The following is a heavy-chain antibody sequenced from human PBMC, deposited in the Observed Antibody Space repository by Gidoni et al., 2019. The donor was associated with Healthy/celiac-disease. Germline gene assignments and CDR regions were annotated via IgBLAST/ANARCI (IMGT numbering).Heavy chain of an antibody. CDR3: ARETLAAAAEFDP. Sequence: QVQLVESGGGGVQPGRSLRLSCAASGFTFSSYAMPWVRQAPGKGLEWVAVISYDGSNKYYADSVKGRFTISRDNSKNTLYLQMNSLRAEDTAVYYCARETLAAAAEFDPWGQGTLVTVSS. CDR1: GFTFSSYA. J-gene: IGHJ5*02. CDR2: ISYDGSNK. D-gene: IGHD6-13*01. V-gene: IGHV3-30-3*01.